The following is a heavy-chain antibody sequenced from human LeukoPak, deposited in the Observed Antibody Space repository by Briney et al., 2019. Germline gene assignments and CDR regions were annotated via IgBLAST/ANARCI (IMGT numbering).Heavy chain of an antibody. D-gene: IGHD2-21*02. CDR3: ARGPGDLETYYFDY. CDR1: GGSISSGGYY. CDR2: IYYSGST. Sequence: SETLSLTCTVSGGSISSGGYYWSWLRQHPGKGLEWIGYIYYSGSTYYNPSLKSRVTISVDTSKNQFSLKLSSVTAADTAVYYCARGPGDLETYYFDYWGQGTLVTVSS. V-gene: IGHV4-31*03. J-gene: IGHJ4*02.